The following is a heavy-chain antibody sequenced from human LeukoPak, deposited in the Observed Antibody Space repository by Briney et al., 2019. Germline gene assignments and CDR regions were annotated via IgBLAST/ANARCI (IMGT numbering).Heavy chain of an antibody. V-gene: IGHV1-2*02. D-gene: IGHD3-10*01. CDR2: INPNSGGT. Sequence: ASVKVSCKASGYTFTGYYMHWVRQAPGQGLEWMGWINPNSGGTNYAQKFQGRVTMTRDTSISTAYMELSRLRSDDTAVYYCARGGLPYYYGSGSYRRPLSYYYYYYMDVWGKGTTVTVSS. J-gene: IGHJ6*03. CDR3: ARGGLPYYYGSGSYRRPLSYYYYYYMDV. CDR1: GYTFTGYY.